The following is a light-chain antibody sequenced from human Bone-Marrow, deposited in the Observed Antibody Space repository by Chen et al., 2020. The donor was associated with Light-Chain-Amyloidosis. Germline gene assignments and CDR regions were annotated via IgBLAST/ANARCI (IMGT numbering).Light chain of an antibody. V-gene: IGKV3-20*01. CDR3: QQDGTSPHA. CDR2: GSA. J-gene: IGKJ4*01. Sequence: EIVLTQSPGTLSLSPGEGANLSCRASQTISSNYLTWYQQKFGQALRLLIYGSASRATGVPNRFTGSGSGTDFTLTINRLEPGDYAMYYCQQDGTSPHAFGGGTKVGIQ. CDR1: QTISSNY.